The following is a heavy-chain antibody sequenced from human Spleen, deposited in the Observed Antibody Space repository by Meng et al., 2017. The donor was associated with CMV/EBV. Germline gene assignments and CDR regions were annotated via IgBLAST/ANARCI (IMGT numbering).Heavy chain of an antibody. J-gene: IGHJ4*02. CDR2: IRSKANSYAT. D-gene: IGHD3-3*01. V-gene: IGHV3-73*01. CDR3: ATAGSVLRFLQSPPPFDY. CDR1: GFTFSGSA. Sequence: LSLTCAASGFTFSGSAMHWVRQASGKGLEWVGRIRSKANSYATAYAASVKGRFTISRDDSKNTAYLQMNSLKTEDTAVYYCATAGSVLRFLQSPPPFDYWGQGTLVTVSS.